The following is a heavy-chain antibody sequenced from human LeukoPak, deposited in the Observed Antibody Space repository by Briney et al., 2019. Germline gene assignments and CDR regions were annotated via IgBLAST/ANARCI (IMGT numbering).Heavy chain of an antibody. D-gene: IGHD3-10*01. J-gene: IGHJ5*02. CDR3: AKNYRSGSYDWFDP. Sequence: SGGSLRLSCAASGFTFSSYSMNWVRQAPGKGLEWVSSISSSSSYIYYADSVEGRFTISRDNSKSTLYLQMNSLRAEDTAVYYCAKNYRSGSYDWFDPWGQGTLVTVSS. V-gene: IGHV3-21*04. CDR2: ISSSSSYI. CDR1: GFTFSSYS.